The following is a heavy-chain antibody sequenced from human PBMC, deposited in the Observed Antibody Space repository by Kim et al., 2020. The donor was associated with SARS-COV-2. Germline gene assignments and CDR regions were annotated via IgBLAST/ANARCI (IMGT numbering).Heavy chain of an antibody. D-gene: IGHD1-26*01. V-gene: IGHV3-7*01. CDR3: ARGGSYFDAFDI. J-gene: IGHJ3*02. Sequence: YYVDSVKGRFTISRDNAKNSLYLQMNSLRAEDTAVYYCARGGSYFDAFDIWGQGTMVTVSS.